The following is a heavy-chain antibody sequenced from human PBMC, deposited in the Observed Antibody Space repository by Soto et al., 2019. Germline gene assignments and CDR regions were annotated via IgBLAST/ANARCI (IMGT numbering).Heavy chain of an antibody. V-gene: IGHV3-64*01. CDR1: GFTVSSYA. D-gene: IGHD6-19*01. Sequence: GGSLRLSCAASGFTVSSYAMHWVRQAPGKGLEYVSAISSNGGSTYYANSVKGRFTISRDNSKNTLYLQMGSLRAEDMAVYYCARAPIAVAVSFDYWGQGTLVTVSS. CDR2: ISSNGGST. J-gene: IGHJ4*02. CDR3: ARAPIAVAVSFDY.